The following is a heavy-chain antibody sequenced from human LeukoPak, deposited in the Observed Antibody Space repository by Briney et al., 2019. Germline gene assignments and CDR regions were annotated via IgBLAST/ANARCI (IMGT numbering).Heavy chain of an antibody. CDR1: GFTFDDYA. V-gene: IGHV3-9*01. Sequence: GGSLRLSCAASGFTFDDYAMHWVRQAPGKGLEWVSGISWNSGSIGYADSVKGRFTISRDNAKNSLYLQTNSLRAEDTALYYCAKDSLVGRWYGGNSGWFDPWGQGTLVTVSS. CDR2: ISWNSGSI. J-gene: IGHJ5*02. CDR3: AKDSLVGRWYGGNSGWFDP. D-gene: IGHD4-23*01.